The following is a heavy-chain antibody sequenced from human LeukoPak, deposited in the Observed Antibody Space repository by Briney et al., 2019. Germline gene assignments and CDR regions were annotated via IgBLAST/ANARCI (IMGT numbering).Heavy chain of an antibody. CDR2: ISYDGSNK. D-gene: IGHD3-3*01. V-gene: IGHV3-30-3*01. CDR1: GFTFSSYA. CDR3: ARHPLRFPLGNPPYYFDY. Sequence: GGSLRLSCAASGFTFSSYAMHWVRQAPCKGLEWVAVISYDGSNKYYADSVKGRFTISRDNAKNSLYLQMNSLRAEDTAVYYCARHPLRFPLGNPPYYFDYWGQGTLVTVSS. J-gene: IGHJ4*02.